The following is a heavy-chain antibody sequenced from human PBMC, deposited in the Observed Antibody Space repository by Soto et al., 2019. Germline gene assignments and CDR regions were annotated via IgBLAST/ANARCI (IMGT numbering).Heavy chain of an antibody. D-gene: IGHD1-1*01. CDR2: YHSGGST. V-gene: IGHV4-30-4*01. J-gene: IGHJ6*02. CDR3: VRSRQMESGNDSGLDV. CDR1: GVSLNTADTW. Sequence: QVQLQESGSGLVKPSQSLSLTCTVSGVSLNTADTWWSWIRQSPGKGLEFIGYYHSGGSTYYDASFRRRVIIAEHTSNSQFSLKLSSVTVADTAVYFCVRSRQMESGNDSGLDVRGQGTTDTVSS.